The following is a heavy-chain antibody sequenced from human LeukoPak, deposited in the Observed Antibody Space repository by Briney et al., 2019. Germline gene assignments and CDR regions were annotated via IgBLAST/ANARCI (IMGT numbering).Heavy chain of an antibody. CDR1: GYTVTELS. CDR3: ATPFGSGNYRPFNY. Sequence: ASVTVCCTASGYTVTELSIHWVRQAPGEGQEWMGGLDPDDDETVYAQKFQGRVNMTEDTSTDTAYMELSSLTSEDTAVYYCATPFGSGNYRPFNYWGQGTLVTVSS. CDR2: LDPDDDET. V-gene: IGHV1-24*01. D-gene: IGHD3-3*01. J-gene: IGHJ4*02.